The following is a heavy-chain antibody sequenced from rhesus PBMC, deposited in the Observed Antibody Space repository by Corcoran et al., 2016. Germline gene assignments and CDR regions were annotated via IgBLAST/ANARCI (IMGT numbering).Heavy chain of an antibody. J-gene: IGHJ4*01. CDR1: GFSISTSGMG. CDR3: ARSGWGPYYFDY. V-gene: IGHV2-174*01. Sequence: QVTLKESGPALVKPTQTLTLTCTFSGFSISTSGMGVGWIRQPPGKALEWLALIYWDDDKYYSTSLKSRLTISKDTSKNQVVLTMTNMDPVDTATYYCARSGWGPYYFDYWGQGVLVTVSS. D-gene: IGHD2-33*01. CDR2: IYWDDDK.